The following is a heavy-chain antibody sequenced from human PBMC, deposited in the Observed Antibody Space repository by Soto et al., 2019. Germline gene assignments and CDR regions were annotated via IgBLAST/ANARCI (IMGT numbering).Heavy chain of an antibody. CDR1: GFTFDNYA. D-gene: IGHD6-19*01. CDR2: IRGSGVKR. V-gene: IGHV3-23*01. CDR3: VQETRAVAAKERFDR. Sequence: EVRLLESGGGLIQPGGSLRLSCAAFGFTFDNYAMSWVRQAPGKGLEWVSDIRGSGVKRNYVDSVKGRFTISRDNSNNTLYLQMHSLRVDDTAVYYCVQETRAVAAKERFDRWGQGTLVTVTS. J-gene: IGHJ4*02.